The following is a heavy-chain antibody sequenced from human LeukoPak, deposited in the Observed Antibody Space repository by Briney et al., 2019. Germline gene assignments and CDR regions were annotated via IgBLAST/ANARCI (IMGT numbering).Heavy chain of an antibody. D-gene: IGHD6-13*01. V-gene: IGHV3-11*06. CDR3: VRAKGGPGSTWAFDI. Sequence: GGSLRLSCAASGFTFSDYYMSWIRQAPGKGLVWVSYISSSSSYTNSADSVKGRFTISRDNAKNTLYLQMNSLRAEDTAVYFCVRAKGGPGSTWAFDIWGQGTMVTVSS. CDR2: ISSSSSYT. J-gene: IGHJ3*02. CDR1: GFTFSDYY.